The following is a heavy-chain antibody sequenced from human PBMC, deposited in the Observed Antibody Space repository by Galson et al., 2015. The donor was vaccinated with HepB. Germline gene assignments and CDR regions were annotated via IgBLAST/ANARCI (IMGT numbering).Heavy chain of an antibody. CDR3: AHILDYYDSSGYGDAFDI. V-gene: IGHV2-5*01. CDR2: IYWNDDK. J-gene: IGHJ3*02. CDR1: GFSLSTSGVG. Sequence: PALVKPTQTLTLTCTFSGFSLSTSGVGVGWIRQPPGKALEWLALIYWNDDKRYSPSLKSRLTITKDTSKNQVVLTMTNMDPVDTATYYCAHILDYYDSSGYGDAFDIWGQGTMVTVSS. D-gene: IGHD3-22*01.